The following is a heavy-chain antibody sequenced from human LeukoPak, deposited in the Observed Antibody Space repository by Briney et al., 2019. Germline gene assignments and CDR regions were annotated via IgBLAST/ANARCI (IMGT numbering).Heavy chain of an antibody. J-gene: IGHJ2*01. CDR1: GFTFSSHW. CDR3: AKDRTVGASYWYFDL. CDR2: IKEDGTRK. D-gene: IGHD1-26*01. Sequence: GGSLRLSCAASGFTFSSHWMTWVRQAPGKGLEWVANIKEDGTRKNYMDSVKGRFTISRDNAKNSLYLQMSGLRAEDTAIYYCAKDRTVGASYWYFDLWGRGTLVTVSS. V-gene: IGHV3-7*03.